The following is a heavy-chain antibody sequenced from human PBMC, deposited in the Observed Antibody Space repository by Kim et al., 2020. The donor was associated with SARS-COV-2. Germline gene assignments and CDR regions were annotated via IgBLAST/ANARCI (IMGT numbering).Heavy chain of an antibody. J-gene: IGHJ4*02. D-gene: IGHD2-15*01. CDR3: ARSDFSRTTPGDY. V-gene: IGHV4-59*01. Sequence: NPSLKSRVTISVDTSKNQFSLKLSSVTAADTAVYYCARSDFSRTTPGDYWGQGTLVTVSS.